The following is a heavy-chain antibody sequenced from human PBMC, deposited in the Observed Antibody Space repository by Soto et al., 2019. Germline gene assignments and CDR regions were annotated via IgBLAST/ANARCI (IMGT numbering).Heavy chain of an antibody. CDR3: VRTYGDTAG. J-gene: IGHJ4*02. D-gene: IGHD4-17*01. V-gene: IGHV3-74*01. Sequence: EVLLVESGGCIVQPGGSLRLSCAASGFPFGGEWMHWVRQGPGKGLVWVSRMNKDGSIIAYADSVRGRVTISRDNAKRTLYLNMNNLRPEDTALYICVRTYGDTAGWGQGTPVIVSS. CDR2: MNKDGSII. CDR1: GFPFGGEW.